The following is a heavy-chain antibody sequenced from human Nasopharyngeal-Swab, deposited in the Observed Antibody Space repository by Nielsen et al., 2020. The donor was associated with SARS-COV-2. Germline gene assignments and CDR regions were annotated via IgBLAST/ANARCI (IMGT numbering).Heavy chain of an antibody. CDR3: ARDDSSNYDFWSGYYTSFDY. CDR1: GYTFTSYG. Sequence: ASVKVSCKVSGYTFTSYGISWVRRAPGQGLEWMGWISAYNGNTNYAQKLQGRVTMTTDTSTSTAYMELRSLRSADTAVYYCARDDSSNYDFWSGYYTSFDYWGQGTLVTVSS. V-gene: IGHV1-18*01. D-gene: IGHD3-3*01. J-gene: IGHJ4*02. CDR2: ISAYNGNT.